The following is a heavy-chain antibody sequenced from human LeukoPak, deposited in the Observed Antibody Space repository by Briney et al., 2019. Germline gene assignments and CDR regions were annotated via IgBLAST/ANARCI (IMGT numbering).Heavy chain of an antibody. CDR3: ARDATQVPAAGVLAS. CDR1: GFTLRHNY. V-gene: IGHV3-53*01. D-gene: IGHD6-13*01. Sequence: PGVSLRLFCAASGFTLRHNYMIGVPHARGRARECGSFMYSRDDTYHSKSVKGRFTFSKYISKNTLYLQMNGLRTEDTAMYYCARDATQVPAAGVLASWGQGTLVIASS. J-gene: IGHJ5*02. CDR2: MYSRDDT.